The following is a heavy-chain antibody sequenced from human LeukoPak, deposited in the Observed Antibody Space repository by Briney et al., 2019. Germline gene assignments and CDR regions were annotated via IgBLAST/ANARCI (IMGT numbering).Heavy chain of an antibody. V-gene: IGHV3-30*18. CDR2: ISYDGSNK. J-gene: IGHJ6*02. D-gene: IGHD6-19*01. Sequence: GGSLRLSCAASGFTFSSYGMHWVRQAPGKGLEWVAVISYDGSNKYYADSVKGRFTISRDNSKNTLYLQMNSLRAEDTAVYYCAKRYGIAVAGPGCMDVWGQGTTVTVSS. CDR1: GFTFSSYG. CDR3: AKRYGIAVAGPGCMDV.